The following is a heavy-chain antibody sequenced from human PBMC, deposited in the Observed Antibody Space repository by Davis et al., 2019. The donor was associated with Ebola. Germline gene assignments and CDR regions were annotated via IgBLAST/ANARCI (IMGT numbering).Heavy chain of an antibody. CDR3: ARDDYGNYEALGYYGMDV. V-gene: IGHV3-13*01. J-gene: IGHJ6*02. CDR2: IGTSGDT. D-gene: IGHD4-11*01. Sequence: PGGSLRLSCAASGFTFSSHDMHWVRQATGKGLEWVSAIGTSGDTFYPDSVKGRFTISRDNAKNSLYLQMNSLRAEDTAVYYCARDDYGNYEALGYYGMDVWGQGTTVTVSS. CDR1: GFTFSSHD.